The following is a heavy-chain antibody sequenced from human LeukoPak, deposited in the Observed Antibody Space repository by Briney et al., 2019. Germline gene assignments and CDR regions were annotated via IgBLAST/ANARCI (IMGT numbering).Heavy chain of an antibody. J-gene: IGHJ4*02. V-gene: IGHV2-5*02. D-gene: IGHD3-22*01. CDR1: GFSLSTTGVA. CDR3: ARALYYDSGYYFDS. CDR2: FYWDADK. Sequence: ESGPTLVKPTQTLTLTCTFSGFSLSTTGVAVGWIRQPPGKALEWLALFYWDADKGYSPSLKSRLTITKDTPRNQVVLTMTNMDPGDTATYYCARALYYDSGYYFDSWGQGTLVTVSS.